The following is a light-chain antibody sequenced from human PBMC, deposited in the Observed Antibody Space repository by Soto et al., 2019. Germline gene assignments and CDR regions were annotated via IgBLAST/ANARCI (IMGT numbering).Light chain of an antibody. Sequence: QSALTQPRSVSGSPGQSVTISCTGTSSDVGDYNFVSWYRQYPGKAPQLVISDVSKRPSGVPDRFSGSKSGNTASLIISGLQAEDEADYHCCSYAGGYTYVFGTGTKVTVL. CDR2: DVS. V-gene: IGLV2-11*01. CDR1: SSDVGDYNF. CDR3: CSYAGGYTYV. J-gene: IGLJ1*01.